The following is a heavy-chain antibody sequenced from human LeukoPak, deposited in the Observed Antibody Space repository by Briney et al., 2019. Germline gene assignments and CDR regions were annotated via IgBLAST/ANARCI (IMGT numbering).Heavy chain of an antibody. CDR2: ISSSSYI. CDR1: GFTFSSYS. Sequence: GGSLRLSCAASGFTFSSYSMNWVRQAPGKGLEWVSSISSSSYIYYADSVPGRFTISRDNAKNSLYLQMNSLRAEDAAVYYCARDLGNYGMDVWGQGTTVTVSS. V-gene: IGHV3-21*01. J-gene: IGHJ6*02. D-gene: IGHD1-26*01. CDR3: ARDLGNYGMDV.